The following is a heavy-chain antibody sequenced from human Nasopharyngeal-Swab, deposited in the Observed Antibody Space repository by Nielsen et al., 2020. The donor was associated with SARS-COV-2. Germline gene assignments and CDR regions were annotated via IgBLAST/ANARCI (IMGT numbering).Heavy chain of an antibody. V-gene: IGHV3-13*01. Sequence: GESLKISCAVSGFTFSSYDMHWVRQASGKGLEWVSAIGAAGDTYYPGSVKGRFTISRENAKNSLYLQMNSLRAGDTAVYYCARGYSSSWYPYPEYYFDYWGQGTLVTVSS. CDR3: ARGYSSSWYPYPEYYFDY. CDR2: IGAAGDT. J-gene: IGHJ4*02. D-gene: IGHD6-13*01. CDR1: GFTFSSYD.